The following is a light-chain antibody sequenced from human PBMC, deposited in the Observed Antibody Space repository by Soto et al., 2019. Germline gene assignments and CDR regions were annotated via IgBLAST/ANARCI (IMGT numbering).Light chain of an antibody. Sequence: AIQMTQSPSSLSAAVGDRVTITCRASQDIRNELGWYQQKPGKAPNLLIYAASSLHTGVPSRCSGSGSGTYFTLTISGLQPDDFATYYCLQDYNYPRTFGRGTKVEVK. CDR1: QDIRNE. CDR2: AAS. J-gene: IGKJ1*01. CDR3: LQDYNYPRT. V-gene: IGKV1-6*02.